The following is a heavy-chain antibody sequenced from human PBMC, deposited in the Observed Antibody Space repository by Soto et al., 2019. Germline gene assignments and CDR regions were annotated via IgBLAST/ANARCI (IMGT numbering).Heavy chain of an antibody. CDR2: VNPSGGHT. Sequence: QVQLMQSGAEVKKPGASVKVSCKASGDTFTDYYIHWVRQAPGQGLEWMGTVNPSGGHTTYAQHFLGIVTMTRDTSTSTLYMELTSLTSDDTAIYYCARGGHVVVVTAALDYWGQGTLVTVSS. J-gene: IGHJ4*02. V-gene: IGHV1-46*01. CDR1: GDTFTDYY. D-gene: IGHD2-21*02. CDR3: ARGGHVVVVTAALDY.